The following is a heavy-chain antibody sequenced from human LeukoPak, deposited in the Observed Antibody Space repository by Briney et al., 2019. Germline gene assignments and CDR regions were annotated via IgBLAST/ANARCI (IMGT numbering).Heavy chain of an antibody. V-gene: IGHV4-31*03. D-gene: IGHD4-17*01. J-gene: IGHJ3*02. CDR3: ASNGDDYGDYPADAFDI. Sequence: SETLSLTCTVSGGSISSGGYYWSWIRQHRGKGLEWIGYIYYSGSTYYNPSLKSRVTISVDTSKNQFSLKLSSVTAADTAVYYCASNGDDYGDYPADAFDIWGQGTMVTVSS. CDR2: IYYSGST. CDR1: GGSISSGGYY.